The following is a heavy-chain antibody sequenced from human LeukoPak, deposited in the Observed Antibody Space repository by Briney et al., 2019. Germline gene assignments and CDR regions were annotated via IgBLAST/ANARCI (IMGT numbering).Heavy chain of an antibody. CDR1: GFTFSYYG. J-gene: IGHJ4*02. V-gene: IGHV3-30*03. CDR2: ISYDGSNK. D-gene: IGHD2/OR15-2a*01. CDR3: ARGSFWFSDMDY. Sequence: GGSLRLSCAASGFTFSYYGMHWVRQAPGKGLEWVAVISYDGSNKYYADSVKGRFTISRDNSKNTLYLQMNSLRAEDTAVYYCARGSFWFSDMDYWGQGTLVTVSS.